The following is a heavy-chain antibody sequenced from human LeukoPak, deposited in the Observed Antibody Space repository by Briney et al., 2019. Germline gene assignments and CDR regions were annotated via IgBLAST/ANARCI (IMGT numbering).Heavy chain of an antibody. J-gene: IGHJ5*02. D-gene: IGHD4/OR15-4a*01. Sequence: ASVKVSCKASGYTFISYDINWVRQATGQGLEWMGWMNPNSGNTGYAQKFQGRVTMTRNTSISTAYMELSSLTSEDTAVYYCVRKNYGSNRWFDPWGQGTLVTVSS. V-gene: IGHV1-8*01. CDR3: VRKNYGSNRWFDP. CDR2: MNPNSGNT. CDR1: GYTFISYD.